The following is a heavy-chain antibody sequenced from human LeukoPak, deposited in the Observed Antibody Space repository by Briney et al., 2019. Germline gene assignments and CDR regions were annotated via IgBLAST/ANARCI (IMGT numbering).Heavy chain of an antibody. J-gene: IGHJ3*02. D-gene: IGHD1-26*01. CDR2: MYHSGSP. V-gene: IGHV4-34*01. Sequence: SETLSLTCAVYGGSFSGYYWNWLRQPPGKGLEWIGEMYHSGSPSCNPSLQSRVTISVDTSKKQFSLKLSSVTAADTAVYYCASSSSGNYYDAFDIWGRGTMVTVSS. CDR1: GGSFSGYY. CDR3: ASSSSGNYYDAFDI.